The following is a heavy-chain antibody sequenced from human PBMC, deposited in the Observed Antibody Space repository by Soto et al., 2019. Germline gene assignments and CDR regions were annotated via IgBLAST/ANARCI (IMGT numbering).Heavy chain of an antibody. CDR2: ISGSGGST. J-gene: IGHJ1*01. Sequence: EVQLLESGGGLVQPGGSLRLSCAASGFTFSSYAMSWVRQAPGKGLEWVSAISGSGGSTYYADSVKGRFTISRDNSKNXLXXQMNSLRAEDTAVYYCAKDDPYSSSWYVIAEYFQHWGQGTLVTVSS. D-gene: IGHD6-13*01. CDR1: GFTFSSYA. V-gene: IGHV3-23*01. CDR3: AKDDPYSSSWYVIAEYFQH.